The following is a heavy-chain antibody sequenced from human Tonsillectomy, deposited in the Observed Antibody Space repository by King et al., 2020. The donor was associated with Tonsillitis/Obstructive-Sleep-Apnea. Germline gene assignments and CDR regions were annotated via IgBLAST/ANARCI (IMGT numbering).Heavy chain of an antibody. Sequence: VQLVESGGGLVKPGGSLRLSYAASGFTFSEYYMSWIRQATGKGLEWVSYISGSRIYTNCADSVKGRFNISRDNAKNSLYLQMNSLRAEDTAVYYCARGYYDSSRSPDHYYYYYGMDVWGKGTTVTVSS. J-gene: IGHJ6*04. CDR2: ISGSRIYT. CDR1: GFTFSEYY. V-gene: IGHV3-11*06. CDR3: ARGYYDSSRSPDHYYYYYGMDV. D-gene: IGHD3-22*01.